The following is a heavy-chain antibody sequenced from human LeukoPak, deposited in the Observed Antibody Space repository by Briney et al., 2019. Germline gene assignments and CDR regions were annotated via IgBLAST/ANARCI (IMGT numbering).Heavy chain of an antibody. J-gene: IGHJ4*02. CDR3: ARVGGDQVGY. D-gene: IGHD4-17*01. V-gene: IGHV4-34*01. CDR2: INHSGST. CDR1: GGSFSGYY. Sequence: KPSETLSLTCAVYGGSFSGYYWSWIRQPPGKGLEWIGEINHSGSTNYNPSLKSRVTISVDTSKNQFSLKLSSVTAADTAVYYCARVGGDQVGYWGQGTLVTVSS.